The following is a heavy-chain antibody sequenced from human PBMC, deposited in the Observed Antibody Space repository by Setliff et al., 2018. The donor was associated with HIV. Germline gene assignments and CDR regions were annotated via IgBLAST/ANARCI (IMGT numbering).Heavy chain of an antibody. CDR2: IYSDGST. V-gene: IGHV3-53*05. CDR3: AKGSRSYKAPLDY. J-gene: IGHJ4*02. CDR1: GFTVSSSY. D-gene: IGHD1-1*01. Sequence: GGSLRLSCEASGFTVSSSYMAWVRQAPGKGLEWVSTIYSDGSTYHRDSVKGRFTLSRDNSKNTVYLQVGSLRPDDTAFYYCAKGSRSYKAPLDYWGQGILVTVSS.